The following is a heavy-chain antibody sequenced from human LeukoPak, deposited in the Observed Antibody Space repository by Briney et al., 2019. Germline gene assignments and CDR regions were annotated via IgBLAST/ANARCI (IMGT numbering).Heavy chain of an antibody. CDR1: GFTFSSYA. Sequence: GGSLRLSCAASGFTFSSYAISWVRQAPGKGLEWVSAISGSGGSTDYADSVKGRFTISRDNSKNTLSLQMDSLRAEDTAVYYCAKPLISGSYYGAFDIWGQGTMVTVSS. CDR3: AKPLISGSYYGAFDI. V-gene: IGHV3-23*01. J-gene: IGHJ3*02. D-gene: IGHD1-26*01. CDR2: ISGSGGST.